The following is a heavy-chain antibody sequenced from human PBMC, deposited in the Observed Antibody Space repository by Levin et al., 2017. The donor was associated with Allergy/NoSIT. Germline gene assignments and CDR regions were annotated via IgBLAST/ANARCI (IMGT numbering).Heavy chain of an antibody. CDR3: AKDIGSSGWSGGPNFDY. Sequence: GGSLRLSCAASGFTFDDYTMHWVRQAPGKGLEWVSLISWDGGSTYYADSVKGRFTISRDNSKNSLYLQMNSLRTEDTALYYCAKDIGSSGWSGGPNFDYWGQGTLVTVSS. CDR1: GFTFDDYT. D-gene: IGHD6-19*01. V-gene: IGHV3-43*01. CDR2: ISWDGGST. J-gene: IGHJ4*02.